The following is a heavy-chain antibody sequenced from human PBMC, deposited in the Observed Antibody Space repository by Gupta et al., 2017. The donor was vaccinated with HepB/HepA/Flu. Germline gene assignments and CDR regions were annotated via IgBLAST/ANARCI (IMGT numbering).Heavy chain of an antibody. CDR1: GGNLINYG. Sequence: QVQLVQSGAEVKKPGSSVRVSCKASGGNLINYGITWVRQAPGQGPEWMGGTIPIFGTVDYAQKFQDRVTISVDGSTGTAYMELRSLRSEDTAMYYCATSPDSRFVDWYFDAGGQGTLVTVSS. J-gene: IGHJ4*02. V-gene: IGHV1-69*01. CDR2: TIPIFGTV. D-gene: IGHD3/OR15-3a*01. CDR3: ATSPDSRFVDWYFDA.